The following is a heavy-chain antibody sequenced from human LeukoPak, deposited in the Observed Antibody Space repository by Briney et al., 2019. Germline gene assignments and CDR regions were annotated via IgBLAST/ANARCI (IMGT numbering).Heavy chain of an antibody. Sequence: PSETLSLTCTVSGGSVSGHHWSWIRQPPGKGLEWMGHIHYSGSTNYNAPLKSRVTMSVDTSKNHFSLNLSSVTAADTAVYYCARDIRVVGAALYFDFWGQGTLVTVSS. V-gene: IGHV4-59*02. J-gene: IGHJ4*02. CDR2: IHYSGST. CDR1: GGSVSGHH. CDR3: ARDIRVVGAALYFDF. D-gene: IGHD1-26*01.